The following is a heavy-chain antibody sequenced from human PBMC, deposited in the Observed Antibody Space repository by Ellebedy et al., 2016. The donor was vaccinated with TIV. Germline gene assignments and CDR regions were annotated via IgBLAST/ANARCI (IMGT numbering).Heavy chain of an antibody. Sequence: GESLKISXAASGFTFSGSAMHWVRQAPGKGLEWVSYISSSSSTIYYADSVKGRFTISRDNAKNSLYLQMNSLRAEDTAVYYCARGGLGDYIWGSYRRYREIDYWGQGTLVTVSS. D-gene: IGHD3-16*02. CDR2: ISSSSSTI. CDR1: GFTFSGSA. J-gene: IGHJ4*02. V-gene: IGHV3-48*01. CDR3: ARGGLGDYIWGSYRRYREIDY.